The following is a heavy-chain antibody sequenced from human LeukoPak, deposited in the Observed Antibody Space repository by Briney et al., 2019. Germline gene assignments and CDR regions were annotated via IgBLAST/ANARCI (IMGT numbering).Heavy chain of an antibody. D-gene: IGHD5-12*01. V-gene: IGHV3-30*18. J-gene: IGHJ4*02. CDR2: ISYDGSNK. CDR3: AKDFSRATVATDFDY. Sequence: GGSLRLSCAASGFTFSSHGMHWVRKAPGKGLEWGAVISYDGSNKYYADSVKGRFTISRENSKNTLYLQMNSLRAEDTAVYYCAKDFSRATVATDFDYWGQGTLVTVSS. CDR1: GFTFSSHG.